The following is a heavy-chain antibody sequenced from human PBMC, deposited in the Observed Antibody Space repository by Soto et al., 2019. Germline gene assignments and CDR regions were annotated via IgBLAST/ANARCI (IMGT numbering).Heavy chain of an antibody. J-gene: IGHJ4*02. D-gene: IGHD1-1*01. CDR2: ISYDGSNK. CDR1: GFTFSSYG. Sequence: TGGSLRLSCAASGFTFSSYGMHWVRQAPGKGLEWVAVISYDGSNKYYADSVKGRFTISRDNSKNTLYLQMNSLRAEDTAVYYCAKLAHHGGTPDYWGQGTLVTVSS. CDR3: AKLAHHGGTPDY. V-gene: IGHV3-30*18.